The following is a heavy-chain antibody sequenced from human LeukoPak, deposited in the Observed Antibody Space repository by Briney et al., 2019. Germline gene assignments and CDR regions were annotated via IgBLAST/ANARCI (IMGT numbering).Heavy chain of an antibody. CDR1: GFTFSSYG. CDR3: ARGESIRSYYYGSGSYYNYFDY. V-gene: IGHV3-30*19. J-gene: IGHJ4*02. D-gene: IGHD3-10*01. CDR2: ISYDGSNK. Sequence: GGSLRLSCAASGFTFSSYGMHWVRQAPGKGLEWVAVISYDGSNKYYADSVKGRFTISRDNSKNTLYLQMNSLRAEDTAVYYCARGESIRSYYYGSGSYYNYFDYWGQGTLVTVSS.